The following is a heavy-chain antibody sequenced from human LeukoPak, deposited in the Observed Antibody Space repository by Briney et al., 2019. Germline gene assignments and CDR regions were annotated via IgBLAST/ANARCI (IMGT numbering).Heavy chain of an antibody. D-gene: IGHD3-10*01. V-gene: IGHV4-34*01. CDR3: ARGRGPFDP. J-gene: IGHJ5*02. CDR2: INDSGST. CDR1: GGSFSGYY. Sequence: KPSETLSLTCAVYGGSFSGYYWSWIRQPPGKGLEWIGEINDSGSTNYNPSLKSRVTISVDTSKNQFSLKLSSVTAADTAVYYCARGRGPFDPWGQGTLVTVSS.